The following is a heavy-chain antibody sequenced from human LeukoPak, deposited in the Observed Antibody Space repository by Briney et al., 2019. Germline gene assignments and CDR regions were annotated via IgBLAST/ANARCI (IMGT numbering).Heavy chain of an antibody. CDR3: ARLDYGRIGY. CDR2: IKQDGSEK. J-gene: IGHJ4*02. D-gene: IGHD4-17*01. CDR1: GFTFSTYW. V-gene: IGHV3-7*01. Sequence: GGFLRLSCAASGFTFSTYWMSWVRQALGKGLEWVANIKQDGSEKYYVDSVKGRFTISRDNAKKSLFLQMNSLRAEDTAVYYCARLDYGRIGYWGQGTLVTVSS.